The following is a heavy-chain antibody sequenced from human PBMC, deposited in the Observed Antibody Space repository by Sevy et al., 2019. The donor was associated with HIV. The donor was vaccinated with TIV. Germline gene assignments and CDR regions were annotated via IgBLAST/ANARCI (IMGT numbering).Heavy chain of an antibody. CDR1: GGSISSYY. V-gene: IGHV4-59*01. CDR3: AREAPLDYNDSSGSFDY. J-gene: IGHJ4*02. D-gene: IGHD3-22*01. Sequence: SETLSLTCTVSGGSISSYYWSWIRQPPGKGLEWIGYIYDSGSTNYNPDLKSGVTISVDTSKNQSPLKLSSVTAADKAVVYCAREAPLDYNDSSGSFDYWGQGTLVTVSS. CDR2: IYDSGST.